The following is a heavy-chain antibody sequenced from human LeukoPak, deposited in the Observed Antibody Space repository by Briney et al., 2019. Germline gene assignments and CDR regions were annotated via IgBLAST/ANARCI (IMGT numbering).Heavy chain of an antibody. D-gene: IGHD4-17*01. Sequence: ASVKVSCKASGGTCSSYAISWVRQAPGQGHEWMGRIIPIFGTANYAQKFQGRVTITTDESTSTAYMELSSLRSEDTAVYYCARDIAVTLPYYYYMDVWGKGTTVTVSS. V-gene: IGHV1-69*05. CDR2: IIPIFGTA. CDR3: ARDIAVTLPYYYYMDV. J-gene: IGHJ6*03. CDR1: GGTCSSYA.